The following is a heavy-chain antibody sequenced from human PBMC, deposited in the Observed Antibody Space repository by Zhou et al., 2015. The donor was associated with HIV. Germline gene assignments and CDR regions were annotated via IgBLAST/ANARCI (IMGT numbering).Heavy chain of an antibody. CDR2: IIPLFPTP. CDR1: GGTFTNYA. CDR3: ARDLGDYDFWSGMGDGFDI. D-gene: IGHD3-3*01. J-gene: IGHJ3*02. V-gene: IGHV1-69*06. Sequence: QVQLVQSGAEVKKPGSSVKVSCESSGGTFTNYAINWVRQAPGQGLEWMGGIIPLFPTPNYAQTFQGRLTITADKSTGTAYMELTSLTSDDTAVYYCARDLGDYDFWSGMGDGFDIWGQGTMVTVSS.